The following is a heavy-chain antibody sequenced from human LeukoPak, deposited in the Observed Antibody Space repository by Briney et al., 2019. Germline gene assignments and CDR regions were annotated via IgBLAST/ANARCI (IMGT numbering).Heavy chain of an antibody. D-gene: IGHD6-19*01. J-gene: IGHJ4*02. CDR3: AREDNLGSGSSPIDY. CDR2: INPNSGGT. Sequence: ASVEVSCKASGYTFTGYYMHWVRQAPGQGLEWMGRINPNSGGTNYAQKFQGRVTMTRDTSISTAYMELSRLRSDDTAVYYCAREDNLGSGSSPIDYWGQGTLVTVSS. CDR1: GYTFTGYY. V-gene: IGHV1-2*06.